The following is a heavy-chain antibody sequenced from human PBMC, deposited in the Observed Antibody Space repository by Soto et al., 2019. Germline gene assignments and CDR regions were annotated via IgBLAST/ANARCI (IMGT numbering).Heavy chain of an antibody. J-gene: IGHJ4*02. CDR2: LYWSDDK. CDR1: GFSLNTRGVG. CDR3: AHVGLTVPYFDY. Sequence: QITLKESGPTLVKPTQTLTLTCTFSGFSLNTRGVGVGWIRQPPGKALEWLALLYWSDDKRYSPSLKSRLTITKDPSKNQVVLTMTSMDPVDTATYYCAHVGLTVPYFDYWGQGTLVTVSS. V-gene: IGHV2-5*01. D-gene: IGHD4-17*01.